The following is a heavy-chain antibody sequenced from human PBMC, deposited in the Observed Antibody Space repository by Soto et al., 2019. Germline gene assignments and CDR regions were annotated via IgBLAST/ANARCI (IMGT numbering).Heavy chain of an antibody. V-gene: IGHV5-51*01. CDR1: GYIFSYYW. J-gene: IGHJ6*02. CDR2: IYPEDSDT. Sequence: GESLKISCQSSGYIFSYYWIAWVRQTPGRGLEWLGIIYPEDSDTKYSPSFQGRVTMSVDKSINTAYLQWSSLKASDTAIYYCARHRRDSSGFHYFHCMDVWDPGTTLTVSS. CDR3: ARHRRDSSGFHYFHCMDV. D-gene: IGHD2-21*01.